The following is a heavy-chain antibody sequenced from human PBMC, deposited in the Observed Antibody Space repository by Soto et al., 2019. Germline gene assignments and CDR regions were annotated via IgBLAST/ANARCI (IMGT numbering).Heavy chain of an antibody. CDR3: ARESIAARPGGIDY. D-gene: IGHD6-6*01. CDR1: GYTFTGYY. CDR2: INPTSGGT. Sequence: GASVKVSCKASGYTFTGYYMHWVRQAPGQGLEWMGWINPTSGGTNYAQKFQGWVTMTRDTSISTAYMELSRLRSDDTAVYYCARESIAARPGGIDYWGQGTLVTVSS. V-gene: IGHV1-2*04. J-gene: IGHJ4*02.